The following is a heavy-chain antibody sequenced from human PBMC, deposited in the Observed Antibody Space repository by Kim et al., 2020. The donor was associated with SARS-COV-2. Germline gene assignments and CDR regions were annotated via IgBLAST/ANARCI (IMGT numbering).Heavy chain of an antibody. D-gene: IGHD5-18*01. V-gene: IGHV3-30*02. CDR3: AKDLHFLRRGYSYGLGDY. Sequence: KCRFTISRDNSKNTLYLQMNSLRAEDTAVYYCAKDLHFLRRGYSYGLGDYWGQGTLVTVSS. J-gene: IGHJ4*02.